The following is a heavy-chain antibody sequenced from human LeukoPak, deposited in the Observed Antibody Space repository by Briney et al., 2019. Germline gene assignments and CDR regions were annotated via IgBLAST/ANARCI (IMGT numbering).Heavy chain of an antibody. Sequence: PGGSLRLSCAASGFIFSSYGMHWVRQAPGKGLEWVAVISYDGSNKYYADSVKGRFTISRDNSKNTLYLQMNSLRAEDTAVYYCAKDRFGSGSDFDYWGQGTLVTVSS. D-gene: IGHD3-10*01. CDR1: GFIFSSYG. CDR3: AKDRFGSGSDFDY. J-gene: IGHJ4*02. CDR2: ISYDGSNK. V-gene: IGHV3-30*18.